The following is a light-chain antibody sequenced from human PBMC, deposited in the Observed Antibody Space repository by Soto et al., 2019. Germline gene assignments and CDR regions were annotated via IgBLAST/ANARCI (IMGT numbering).Light chain of an antibody. V-gene: IGKV1-5*01. CDR3: QQFPET. CDR1: QSISSW. J-gene: IGKJ1*01. CDR2: DAS. Sequence: DIQMTQSPSNLSASVGDRVTITCRASQSISSWLAWYQQKPGKAPKLLIYDASSLESGVPSRFSGSGSGTEFTLTISSLQPDDFATYYCQQFPETFGQGTKVEIK.